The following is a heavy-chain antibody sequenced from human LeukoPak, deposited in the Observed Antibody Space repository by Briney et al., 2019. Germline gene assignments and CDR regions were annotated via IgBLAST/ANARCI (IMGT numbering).Heavy chain of an antibody. CDR2: ISSSGST. D-gene: IGHD5-18*01. CDR1: GDSISSGDYY. J-gene: IGHJ4*02. V-gene: IGHV4-61*02. CDR3: ARFSSDTAISRHFDY. Sequence: PSETLSLTCTVSGDSISSGDYYWSWIRQPAGKGLEWIGRISSSGSTNYNPSLKSRVTISVDTSKNQFSLKLSSVTAADTAVYYCARFSSDTAISRHFDYWGQGTLVTVSS.